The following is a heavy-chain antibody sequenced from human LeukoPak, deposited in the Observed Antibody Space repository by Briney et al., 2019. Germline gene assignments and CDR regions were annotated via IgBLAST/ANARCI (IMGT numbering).Heavy chain of an antibody. CDR3: TRDLMDYDVSTGLHHYYMDV. J-gene: IGHJ6*02. V-gene: IGHV3-74*01. CDR1: GFTFSYYW. D-gene: IGHD3-9*01. Sequence: PRGSLRLSCAASGFTFSYYWMHWVRQDPRKGLVWVSRINGDGRNINYADSVRGRFTISRDNAKNTLYLQMNTLRVEDTAVYYCTRDLMDYDVSTGLHHYYMDVWGQGTTVTVSS. CDR2: INGDGRNI.